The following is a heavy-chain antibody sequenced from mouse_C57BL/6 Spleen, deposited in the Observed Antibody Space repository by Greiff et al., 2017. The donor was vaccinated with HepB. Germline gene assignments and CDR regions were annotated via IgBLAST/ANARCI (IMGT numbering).Heavy chain of an antibody. J-gene: IGHJ1*03. CDR1: GYTFTSYG. Sequence: ESGAELARPGASVKLSCKASGYTFTSYGISWVKQRTGQGLEWIGEIYPRSGNTYYNEKFKGKATLTADKSSSTAYMELRSLTSEDSAVYFCARGGNPSYFDVWGTGTTVTVSS. D-gene: IGHD2-1*01. CDR3: ARGGNPSYFDV. CDR2: IYPRSGNT. V-gene: IGHV1-81*01.